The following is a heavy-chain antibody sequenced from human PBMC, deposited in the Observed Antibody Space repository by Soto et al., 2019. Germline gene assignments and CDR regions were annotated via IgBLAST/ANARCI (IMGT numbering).Heavy chain of an antibody. CDR1: GFTFSSYA. V-gene: IGHV3-23*01. Sequence: GGSLRLSXAASGFTFSSYAMSWVRQAPGKGLEWVSAISGSGGSTYYADSVKGRFTISRDNSKNTLYLQMNSLRAEDTAVYYCAKDWGVVGAPNDAFDIWGQGTMVTVSS. CDR2: ISGSGGST. J-gene: IGHJ3*02. CDR3: AKDWGVVGAPNDAFDI. D-gene: IGHD1-26*01.